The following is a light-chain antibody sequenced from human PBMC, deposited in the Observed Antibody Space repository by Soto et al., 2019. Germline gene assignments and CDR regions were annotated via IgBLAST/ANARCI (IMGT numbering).Light chain of an antibody. CDR3: TSYTSSTPFYG. CDR1: RTDVADGYDY. V-gene: IGLV2-14*03. Sequence: QSALTQPASVSWSPGQSIAISCTGVRTDVADGYDYVSWYQQHPGQAPQLIIYDVSNRPSGVSDRFSGSKSGNTASLTISGLQAEDEAEYYCTSYTSSTPFYGFGTGTKVTVL. CDR2: DVS. J-gene: IGLJ1*01.